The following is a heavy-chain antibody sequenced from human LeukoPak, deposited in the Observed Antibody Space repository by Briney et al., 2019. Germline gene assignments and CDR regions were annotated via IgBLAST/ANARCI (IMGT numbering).Heavy chain of an antibody. V-gene: IGHV3-23*01. CDR2: ISGSGGST. CDR1: GFAFSSYA. CDR3: ARDKDSSSWYQDY. Sequence: GGSLRLSCAASGFAFSSYAMSWVRQAPGKGLEWVSAISGSGGSTYYADSVKGRFTISRDNSKNTLYLQMNSLRAEDTAVYYCARDKDSSSWYQDYWGQGTLVTVSS. D-gene: IGHD6-13*01. J-gene: IGHJ4*02.